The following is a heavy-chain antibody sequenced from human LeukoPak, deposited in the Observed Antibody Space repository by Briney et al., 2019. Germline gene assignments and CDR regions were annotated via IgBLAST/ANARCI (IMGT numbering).Heavy chain of an antibody. Sequence: PSETLSLTCTVSGGSISSSSYYWGWIRQPPGKGLEWIGEIYHSGSTNYNPSLKSRVTISVDKSKNQFSLKLSSVTAADTAVYYCARVTDRNLEFDPWGQGTLVTVSS. V-gene: IGHV4-39*07. J-gene: IGHJ5*02. CDR3: ARVTDRNLEFDP. CDR1: GGSISSSSYY. CDR2: IYHSGST. D-gene: IGHD1-20*01.